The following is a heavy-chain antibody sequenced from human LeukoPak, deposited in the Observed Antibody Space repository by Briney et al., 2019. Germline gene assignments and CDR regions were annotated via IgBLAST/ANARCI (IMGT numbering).Heavy chain of an antibody. CDR3: ARDPQSWTHYYYYGMDV. V-gene: IGHV4-59*12. Sequence: SETLSLTCTVSGGSMSSYYWTWIRQPPGRGLEWIGYIYYSGSTRYNPSLKSRVTMSVDTSKSQFSLKLSSVTAADTAVYYCARDPQSWTHYYYYGMDVWGQGTTVTVSS. CDR2: IYYSGST. CDR1: GGSMSSYY. J-gene: IGHJ6*02. D-gene: IGHD6-13*01.